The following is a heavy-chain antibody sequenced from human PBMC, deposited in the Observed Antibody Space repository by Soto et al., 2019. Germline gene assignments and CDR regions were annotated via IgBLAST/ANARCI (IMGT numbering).Heavy chain of an antibody. CDR3: ARVRFLEWLPTYYFDY. Sequence: SETLSLTCTVSGGSISSGGYYWSWIRQHPGKGLEWIGYIYYSGSTYYNPSLKSRVTISVDTSKNQFSLKLSSVTAADTAVYYCARVRFLEWLPTYYFDYWGQGTLVTVSS. J-gene: IGHJ4*02. CDR2: IYYSGST. V-gene: IGHV4-31*03. D-gene: IGHD3-3*01. CDR1: GGSISSGGYY.